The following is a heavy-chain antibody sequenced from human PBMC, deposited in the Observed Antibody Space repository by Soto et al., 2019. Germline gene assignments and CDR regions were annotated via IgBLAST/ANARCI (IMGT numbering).Heavy chain of an antibody. Sequence: GESLKISCKGSGYSFTSYWIGWVRQMPGKGLEWMGIIYPGDSDTRYSPSFQGQVTISADKSISTAYLQWSSLKASDTAMYYCARDVVVVAATTYYYYGMDVCGQGTTVTVSS. CDR3: ARDVVVVAATTYYYYGMDV. CDR2: IYPGDSDT. D-gene: IGHD2-15*01. CDR1: GYSFTSYW. V-gene: IGHV5-51*01. J-gene: IGHJ6*02.